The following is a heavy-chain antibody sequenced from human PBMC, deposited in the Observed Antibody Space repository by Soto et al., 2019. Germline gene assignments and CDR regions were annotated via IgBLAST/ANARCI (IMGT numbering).Heavy chain of an antibody. CDR3: ARVRELSAYYFDY. J-gene: IGHJ4*02. CDR1: GFTVSSNY. Sequence: EVQLVQTGGGLIQPGGSLRLSCAASGFTVSSNYMNWVRQAPGKGLEWVSVIYSDGGTYYADSVKGRFTISRDKSKNTLYLQMNSLRAADTAVYYCARVRELSAYYFDYWGQGSLVTVSS. D-gene: IGHD3-16*02. CDR2: IYSDGGT. V-gene: IGHV3-53*02.